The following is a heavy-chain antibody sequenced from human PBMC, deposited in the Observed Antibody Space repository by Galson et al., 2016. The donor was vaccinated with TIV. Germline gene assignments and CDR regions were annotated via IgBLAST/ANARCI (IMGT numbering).Heavy chain of an antibody. CDR3: AREVGGKGSY. CDR1: GFIFSNYG. V-gene: IGHV3-30*03. J-gene: IGHJ4*02. D-gene: IGHD6-19*01. CDR2: ISFDGSSK. Sequence: SLRLSCAASGFIFSNYGMHWVRQAPGEGLEWVAVISFDGSSKNYVDSVKGRFTISRDNSKSKLYLQMNSLRAEDTAVYYCAREVGGKGSYWGQGTLVTVSS.